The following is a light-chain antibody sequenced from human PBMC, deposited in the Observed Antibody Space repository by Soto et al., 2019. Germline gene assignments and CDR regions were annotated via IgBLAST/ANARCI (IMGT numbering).Light chain of an antibody. J-gene: IGKJ4*01. V-gene: IGKV1-39*01. CDR3: QQSYSTPLT. CDR1: QSISSY. Sequence: DIQMTQSPSSLSASVGDRVTITCRASQSISSYLNWYQQKPGKAHKXLIYAASSLQSGVPSRFSGIGSGTAGTITISSLQTEDVETYDGQQSYSTPLTFGGGTKVDI. CDR2: AAS.